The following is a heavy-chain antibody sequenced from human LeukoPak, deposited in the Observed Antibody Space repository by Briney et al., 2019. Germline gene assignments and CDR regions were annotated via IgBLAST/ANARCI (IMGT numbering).Heavy chain of an antibody. J-gene: IGHJ3*02. CDR1: GVTFSSYG. CDR2: INSDGSST. V-gene: IGHV3-74*01. D-gene: IGHD6-13*01. Sequence: TGGSLRLSCAASGVTFSSYGMSWARQAPGKGLVWVSRINSDGSSTSYADSVKVRITISSYNAKNTLYLQMNSLRAEDTAVYYCAREAAAAGRELDAFDNWGQGTMVTVSS. CDR3: AREAAAAGRELDAFDN.